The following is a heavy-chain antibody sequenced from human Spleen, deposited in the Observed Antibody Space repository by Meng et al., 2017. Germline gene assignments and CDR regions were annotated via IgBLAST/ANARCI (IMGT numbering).Heavy chain of an antibody. D-gene: IGHD3-16*02. CDR2: ISGSGNSI. V-gene: IGHV3-48*03. CDR1: GFTFDDYG. Sequence: GESLKISCAASGFTFDDYGMSWVRQAPGKGLEWVSFISGSGNSIYYADSVKGRFTISRDNAKNSLYLQMNSLRAEDTAVYYCASSMITFGGVIGYIDLWGRGTLVTVSS. J-gene: IGHJ2*01. CDR3: ASSMITFGGVIGYIDL.